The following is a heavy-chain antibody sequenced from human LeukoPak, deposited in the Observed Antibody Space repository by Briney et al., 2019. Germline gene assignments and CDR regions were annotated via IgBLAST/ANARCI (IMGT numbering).Heavy chain of an antibody. CDR3: AIITFGGVIVQPFDY. CDR1: GFTFSSYS. V-gene: IGHV3-21*01. Sequence: PGGSLRLSCAASGFTFSSYSMNWVRQAPGKGLEWVSSISSSSSYIYYADSVKGRFTISRDNARNSLYLQMNSLRAEDTAVYYCAIITFGGVIVQPFDYWGPGTLVTVSS. CDR2: ISSSSSYI. D-gene: IGHD3-16*02. J-gene: IGHJ4*02.